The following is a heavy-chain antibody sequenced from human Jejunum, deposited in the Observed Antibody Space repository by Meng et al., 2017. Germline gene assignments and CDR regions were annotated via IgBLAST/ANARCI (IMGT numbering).Heavy chain of an antibody. Sequence: GESLKISCKCSGYSFTNYWIGWVRQMPGKGLEWRGIIYRDDSDTRYNPAFQGQVTISADRSISTAYLHWSSLKASDTAMYYCARGDGDGQIGGFDYWGQGTLVTVSS. CDR2: IYRDDSDT. J-gene: IGHJ4*02. CDR3: ARGDGDGQIGGFDY. CDR1: GYSFTNYW. V-gene: IGHV5-51*01. D-gene: IGHD2-21*01.